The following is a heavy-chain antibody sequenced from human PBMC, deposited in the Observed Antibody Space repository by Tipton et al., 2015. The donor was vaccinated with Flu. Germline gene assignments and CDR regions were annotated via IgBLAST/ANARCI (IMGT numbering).Heavy chain of an antibody. V-gene: IGHV4-38-2*01. CDR3: ARQGAYGSGGPCSTTGLFHH. Sequence: TLSLTCDVSGYPISRGYYSVWFPQPPGKGLEWNGSIYQSGSTYYNPCLKSRVTISVDTSKNQFSLKLSSVTAADTAVYYCARQGAYGSGGPCSTTGLFHHVGRGTLVTVSS. J-gene: IGHJ1*01. CDR1: GYPISRGYY. CDR2: IYQSGST. D-gene: IGHD2-15*01.